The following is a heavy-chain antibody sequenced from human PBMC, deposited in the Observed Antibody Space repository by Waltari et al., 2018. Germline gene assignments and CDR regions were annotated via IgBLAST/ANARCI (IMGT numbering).Heavy chain of an antibody. CDR2: IIPMLGAA. CDR1: GGSASRYT. J-gene: IGHJ4*02. CDR3: VTVRAARPY. D-gene: IGHD6-6*01. Sequence: QVQLVQSGAEVKKPGSSVKVSCKGSGGSASRYTLSWVRQAPGQGLEWMGGIIPMLGAANYAQKFQGRVTITADESTTTGYMELISLRSDDTAVYYCVTVRAARPYWGQGTLVSVSS. V-gene: IGHV1-69*01.